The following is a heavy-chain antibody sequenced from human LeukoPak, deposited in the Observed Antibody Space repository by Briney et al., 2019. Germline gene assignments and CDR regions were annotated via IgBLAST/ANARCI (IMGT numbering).Heavy chain of an antibody. CDR3: ARASPDQYGSGQFDY. J-gene: IGHJ4*02. CDR1: GYTFTSYY. Sequence: GASVKVSCKASGYTFTSYYMHWVRQAPGQGLEWMGIINPSGGSTSYAQKFQGRVTMTRDTSTSTVYMELSSLRSEDTAVYYCARASPDQYGSGQFDYWGQGTLVTVSS. D-gene: IGHD3-10*01. CDR2: INPSGGST. V-gene: IGHV1-46*01.